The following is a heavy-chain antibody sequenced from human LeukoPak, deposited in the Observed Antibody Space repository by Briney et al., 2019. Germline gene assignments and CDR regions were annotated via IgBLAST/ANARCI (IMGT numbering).Heavy chain of an antibody. D-gene: IGHD3-22*01. V-gene: IGHV1-69*13. Sequence: SVKVSCKASGGTFSSYAISWVRQAPGQGLEWMGGIIPIFGTANYAQKFQGRVTITADESTSTAYMELSSLRSEDTAVYYCARPYDSSGYYLLNGAFDIWGQGTMVTFSS. J-gene: IGHJ3*02. CDR1: GGTFSSYA. CDR3: ARPYDSSGYYLLNGAFDI. CDR2: IIPIFGTA.